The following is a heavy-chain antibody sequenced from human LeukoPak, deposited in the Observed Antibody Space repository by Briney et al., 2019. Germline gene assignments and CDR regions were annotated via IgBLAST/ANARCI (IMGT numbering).Heavy chain of an antibody. Sequence: SETLSLTCAVYGGSFSGYYWSWIRQPPGKGLEWIGEINHSGSTNYNPSLKSRVTISVDTSKNQFSLKLSSVTAADTAVYYCARGRRMDVWGQGTTVTVSS. V-gene: IGHV4-34*01. CDR1: GGSFSGYY. J-gene: IGHJ6*02. CDR2: INHSGST. CDR3: ARGRRMDV.